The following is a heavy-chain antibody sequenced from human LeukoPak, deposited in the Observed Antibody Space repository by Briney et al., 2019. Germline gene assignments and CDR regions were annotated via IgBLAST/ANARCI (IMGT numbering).Heavy chain of an antibody. CDR2: ISAYNGNT. CDR3: ARYDVTAMVFSPFDY. D-gene: IGHD5-18*01. V-gene: IGHV1-18*01. J-gene: IGHJ4*02. Sequence: GASVKVSCKASGYTFTSYGISWVRQAPGQGLEWMGWISAYNGNTNYAQKLQGRVTMTTDTSTSTAYMELRSLRSDDTAVYYCARYDVTAMVFSPFDYWGQGTLVTVSS. CDR1: GYTFTSYG.